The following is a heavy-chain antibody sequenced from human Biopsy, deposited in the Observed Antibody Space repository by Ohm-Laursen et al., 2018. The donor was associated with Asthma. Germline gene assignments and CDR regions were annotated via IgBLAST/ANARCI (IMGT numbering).Heavy chain of an antibody. Sequence: GSLRLSCAASGFAVSRDYMFWVRQAPGKGLEWVSVIYSGGTSHTADSVRGRFTISRDYSKNTLYLQMHSLRSGDTAVYYCARVPAGFWTGYLASPDHWGQGTLVAVSS. J-gene: IGHJ4*02. CDR3: ARVPAGFWTGYLASPDH. V-gene: IGHV3-66*01. CDR1: GFAVSRDY. D-gene: IGHD3/OR15-3a*01. CDR2: IYSGGTS.